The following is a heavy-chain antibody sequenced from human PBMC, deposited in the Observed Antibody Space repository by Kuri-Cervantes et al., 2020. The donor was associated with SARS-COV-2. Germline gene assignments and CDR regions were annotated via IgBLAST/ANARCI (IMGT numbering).Heavy chain of an antibody. Sequence: GSLRLSCTVSGGSISSSSYYWGWIRQPPGKGLEWIGSIYYSGSTYYNPSLKSRVTISVDTSKNQFSLKLSSVTAADTAVYYCARQDSGYFDYWGQGTLVTVSS. CDR2: IYYSGST. V-gene: IGHV4-39*01. J-gene: IGHJ4*02. D-gene: IGHD1-26*01. CDR3: ARQDSGYFDY. CDR1: GGSISSSSYY.